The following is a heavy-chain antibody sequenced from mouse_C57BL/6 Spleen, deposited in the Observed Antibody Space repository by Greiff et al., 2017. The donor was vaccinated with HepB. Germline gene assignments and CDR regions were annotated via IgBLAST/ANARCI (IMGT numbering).Heavy chain of an antibody. Sequence: QVQLQQPGAELVRPGSSVKLSCKASGYTFTSYWMDWVKQRPGQGLEWIGNIYPSDSETHYNQKFKDKATLTVDKSSSTAYMQLSSLTSEDSAVYYCARKDYDYGGLYYFDYWGQGTTLTVSS. CDR1: GYTFTSYW. CDR2: IYPSDSET. J-gene: IGHJ2*01. CDR3: ARKDYDYGGLYYFDY. V-gene: IGHV1-61*01. D-gene: IGHD2-4*01.